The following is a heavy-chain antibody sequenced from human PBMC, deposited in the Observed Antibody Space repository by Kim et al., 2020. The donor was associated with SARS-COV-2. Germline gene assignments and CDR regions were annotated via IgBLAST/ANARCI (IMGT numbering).Heavy chain of an antibody. CDR3: AKTTQYDIPSFYYGLDV. CDR2: ISGYDGNT. V-gene: IGHV1-18*01. Sequence: ASVKVSCKTYGYNFKAYGITWVRRAPGRGLEWMGWISGYDGNTRHTQKLQGRVIMTTDKLTSTAYMELRGLRSDDTAVYYCAKTTQYDIPSFYYGLDVWGRGTTVIVSS. J-gene: IGHJ6*02. D-gene: IGHD3-9*01. CDR1: GYNFKAYG.